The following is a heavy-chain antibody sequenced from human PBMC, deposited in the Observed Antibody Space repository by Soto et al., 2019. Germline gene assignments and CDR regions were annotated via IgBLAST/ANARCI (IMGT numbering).Heavy chain of an antibody. V-gene: IGHV1-69*01. CDR2: IIPIFGTA. CDR1: GGTFSSYA. CDR3: ARVGLATATYYYYGIDV. J-gene: IGHJ6*02. Sequence: QVQLVQSGAEVKKPGSSVKVSCKASGGTFSSYAISWVRQAPGQGLEWMGGIIPIFGTANYAQKFQGRVTITADESTSTAYMELSSLRSEDTAVYYCARVGLATATYYYYGIDVWGQGTTVTVSS.